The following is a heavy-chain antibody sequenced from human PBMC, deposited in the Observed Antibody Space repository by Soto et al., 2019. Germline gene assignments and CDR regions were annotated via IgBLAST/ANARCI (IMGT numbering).Heavy chain of an antibody. Sequence: ASVKVSCKASGYTFTSYGISWVRQAPGQGLEWMGWISAYNGNTNYAQKIQGRVTMTTDTSTSTAYMELRSLRSDDTAVYYCARDETQSWPMKGHTIRPFDYWGQGTLVTISS. CDR3: ARDETQSWPMKGHTIRPFDY. CDR2: ISAYNGNT. CDR1: GYTFTSYG. D-gene: IGHD6-13*01. J-gene: IGHJ4*02. V-gene: IGHV1-18*01.